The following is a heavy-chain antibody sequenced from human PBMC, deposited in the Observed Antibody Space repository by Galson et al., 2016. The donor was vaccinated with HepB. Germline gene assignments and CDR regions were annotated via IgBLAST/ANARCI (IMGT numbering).Heavy chain of an antibody. Sequence: SLRLSCAASGFTFSSYPMHWVRQAPGKGLEWVAGISFDGDNTYYADSVKGRFTISRDKSKSTLYLQMNRLRPWDTAVYYCVREKWLRLLAIGDNWGQGTLVAVSS. CDR1: GFTFSSYP. V-gene: IGHV3-30*04. CDR2: ISFDGDNT. CDR3: VREKWLRLLAIGDN. D-gene: IGHD5-12*01. J-gene: IGHJ4*02.